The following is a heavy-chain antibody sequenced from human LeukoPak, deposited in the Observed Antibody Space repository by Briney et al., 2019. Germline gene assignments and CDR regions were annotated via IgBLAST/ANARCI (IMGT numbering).Heavy chain of an antibody. D-gene: IGHD2-2*01. CDR2: INSDGSST. CDR1: GFTFSSYW. Sequence: GKSLRLSCAASGFTFSSYWMHWVRQVPGRGLVWVSRINSDGSSTSYADSVKGRFTISRDNAMNTLYLQMNSLGAEDTAVYFCTRDRPVVCSSTSCYPRFDYWGQGTLVTVSS. V-gene: IGHV3-74*01. CDR3: TRDRPVVCSSTSCYPRFDY. J-gene: IGHJ4*02.